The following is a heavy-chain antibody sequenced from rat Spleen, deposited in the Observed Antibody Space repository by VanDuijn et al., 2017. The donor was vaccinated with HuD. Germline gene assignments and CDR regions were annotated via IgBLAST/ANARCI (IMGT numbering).Heavy chain of an antibody. CDR1: GFSLTDYS. Sequence: EVQLKESGPGLVQPSQTLSLTCTVSGFSLTDYSVHWVRQPPGKSLEWMGVMWSGGGTAYNSALKSRLSISRDTSKSQVFLKMNSLQTEDTATYYCARGGLWFAYWGQGTLVTVSS. CDR2: MWSGGGT. CDR3: ARGGLWFAY. V-gene: IGHV2S63*01. J-gene: IGHJ3*01.